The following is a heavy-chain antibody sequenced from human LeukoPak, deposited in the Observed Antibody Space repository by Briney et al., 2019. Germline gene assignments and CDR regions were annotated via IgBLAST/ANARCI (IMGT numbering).Heavy chain of an antibody. CDR1: GFTFSSYA. CDR3: AKDSTAYDYIWGSYLFDY. J-gene: IGHJ4*02. D-gene: IGHD3-16*02. V-gene: IGHV3-23*01. Sequence: GGSLRLSCAASGFTFSSYAMSWVRQAPGKGLEWVSAISGSGGSTYYADSVKGRFTISRDNSKNTLYLQMNSLRAEDTAVYYCAKDSTAYDYIWGSYLFDYWGQGTLVTVSS. CDR2: ISGSGGST.